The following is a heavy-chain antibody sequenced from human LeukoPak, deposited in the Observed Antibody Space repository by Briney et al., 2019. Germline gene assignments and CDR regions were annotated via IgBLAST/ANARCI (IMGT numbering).Heavy chain of an antibody. V-gene: IGHV1-8*03. Sequence: ASVKVSCKASGYTFTSYDINWVRRATGQGLEWMGWMNPNSGNTGYAQKFQGRVTITRNTSISTAYMELSSLRSEDTAVYYCARGKLRRAAAGTAWFDPWGQGTLVTVSS. CDR3: ARGKLRRAAAGTAWFDP. J-gene: IGHJ5*02. CDR1: GYTFTSYD. CDR2: MNPNSGNT. D-gene: IGHD6-13*01.